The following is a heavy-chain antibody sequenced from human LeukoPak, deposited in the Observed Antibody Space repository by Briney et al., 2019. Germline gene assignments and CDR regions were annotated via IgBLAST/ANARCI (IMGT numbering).Heavy chain of an antibody. CDR3: ARERAACGGDCNDY. CDR1: GFTFSSYE. Sequence: PGGSLRLSCAASGFTFSSYEMSWVRQAPGKGLEWISYISSSVSDIHYADSVKGRFTISRDNAKNSLYLQMSSLRVEDTAVYYCARERAACGGDCNDYWGQGTLVTVSP. CDR2: ISSSVSDI. J-gene: IGHJ4*02. V-gene: IGHV3-48*03. D-gene: IGHD2-21*02.